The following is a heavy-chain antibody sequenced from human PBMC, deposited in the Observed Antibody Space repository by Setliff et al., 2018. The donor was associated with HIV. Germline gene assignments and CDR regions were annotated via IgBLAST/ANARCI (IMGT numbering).Heavy chain of an antibody. D-gene: IGHD2-15*01. CDR1: GFTLSFYS. CDR2: ISSDGSVI. Sequence: GGSLRLSCAASGFTLSFYSMNWVRLAPGKGLEWVADISSDGSVINYAESVKGRFTISRDNGKNSVYLQMNSLRAEDTAIYYCARDGSRQRPSGMADWGQGTKVTVSS. V-gene: IGHV3-48*01. J-gene: IGHJ4*02. CDR3: ARDGSRQRPSGMAD.